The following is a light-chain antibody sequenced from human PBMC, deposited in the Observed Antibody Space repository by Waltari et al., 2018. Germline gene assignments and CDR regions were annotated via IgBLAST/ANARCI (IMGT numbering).Light chain of an antibody. CDR3: QSYDINLSGSGV. Sequence: QSILTQPPSVSGAPGQSVSISCTGSSSNIGAGYAVHWYQQVPGTAPQLIIFGNTLSPSGVTARFSASKSGTSASLSITGLRADDEAVYYCQSYDINLSGSGVFGGGTRLTVL. CDR1: SSNIGAGYA. J-gene: IGLJ3*02. V-gene: IGLV1-40*01. CDR2: GNT.